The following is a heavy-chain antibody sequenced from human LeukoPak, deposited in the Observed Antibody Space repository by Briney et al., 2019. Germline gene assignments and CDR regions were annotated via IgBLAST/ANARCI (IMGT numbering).Heavy chain of an antibody. CDR2: ISGNSDTI. D-gene: IGHD6-6*01. CDR3: ARGRAEYDSSGFDP. CDR1: GITVSTYS. V-gene: IGHV3-48*01. Sequence: GGSPRLSCAASGITVSTYSMNWVRQAPGKGLEWISYISGNSDTIYYADSVKGRFTISRDSAKNSLYLQMNSLRAEDTAVYYCARGRAEYDSSGFDPWGQGTLVTVSS. J-gene: IGHJ5*02.